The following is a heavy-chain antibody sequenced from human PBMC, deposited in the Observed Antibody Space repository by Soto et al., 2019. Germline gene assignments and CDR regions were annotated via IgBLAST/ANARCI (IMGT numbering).Heavy chain of an antibody. V-gene: IGHV4-31*03. J-gene: IGHJ4*02. Sequence: SETLSLTCTVSRGSISSGAYYWSWIRQHPGKGLAWIGFIHYSGSTYYTPSLKSRVTISVDTSNNQFSLKLSSVTAADTAVYYCARVATSSYFDYWGLGILVTVSS. CDR2: IHYSGST. CDR3: ARVATSSYFDY. D-gene: IGHD5-12*01. CDR1: RGSISSGAYY.